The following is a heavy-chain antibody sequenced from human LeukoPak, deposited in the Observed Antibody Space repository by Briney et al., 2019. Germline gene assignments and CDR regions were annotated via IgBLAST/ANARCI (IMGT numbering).Heavy chain of an antibody. CDR3: ARGRLGAVVFEGYYYFMDV. CDR1: GGSFNGYF. Sequence: SETLCLTCAVYGGSFNGYFWSWIRQPPGKGLEWIGKVYNGGSTNYNPSLKSRVIISVDTSKNQFSLRLSSVTAADTAVYYCARGRLGAVVFEGYYYFMDVWGKGTTVTVSS. D-gene: IGHD3-22*01. J-gene: IGHJ6*03. V-gene: IGHV4-34*01. CDR2: VYNGGST.